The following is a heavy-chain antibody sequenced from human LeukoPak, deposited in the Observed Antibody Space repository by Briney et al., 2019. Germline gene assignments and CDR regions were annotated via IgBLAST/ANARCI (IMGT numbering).Heavy chain of an antibody. V-gene: IGHV3-53*01. Sequence: GGSLRLSCAVSGFIVSSNYMSWVRQAPGKGLEWVSVIYSGGSTYYADSVKGRFTISRDNSKNTLYLQMNSLRAEDTAVYYCAKDRLRGYSYGVRTWDAFDIWGQGTMVTVSS. J-gene: IGHJ3*02. CDR3: AKDRLRGYSYGVRTWDAFDI. CDR1: GFIVSSNY. CDR2: IYSGGST. D-gene: IGHD5-18*01.